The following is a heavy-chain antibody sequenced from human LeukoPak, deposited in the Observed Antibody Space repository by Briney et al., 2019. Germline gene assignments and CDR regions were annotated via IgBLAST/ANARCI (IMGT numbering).Heavy chain of an antibody. J-gene: IGHJ4*02. CDR2: ICYTGTT. Sequence: PSETLSLTCTVSGGSLSSHFWSWIRQPPGKGLELIGHICYTGTTYYNPSLNSRVTISLDTSRNQFSLRLTSVTAADTAVYYCARFSSDCSTASCYLAYWGQGTLVTVSS. CDR3: ARFSSDCSTASCYLAY. D-gene: IGHD2-2*01. V-gene: IGHV4-59*11. CDR1: GGSLSSHF.